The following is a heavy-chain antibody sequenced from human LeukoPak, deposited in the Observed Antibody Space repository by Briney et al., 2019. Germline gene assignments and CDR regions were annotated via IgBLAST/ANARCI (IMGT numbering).Heavy chain of an antibody. V-gene: IGHV1-18*01. CDR1: GYTFTNYG. Sequence: ASVKVSCKASGYTFTNYGVSWVRQAPGQGLEWMGWISGYNGDTKSAEKFQGRVTMTTDTSTSTAYMELSSLRSEDTAVYYCARGPELERFDYWGQGTLVTVSS. CDR3: ARGPELERFDY. J-gene: IGHJ4*02. D-gene: IGHD1-1*01. CDR2: ISGYNGDT.